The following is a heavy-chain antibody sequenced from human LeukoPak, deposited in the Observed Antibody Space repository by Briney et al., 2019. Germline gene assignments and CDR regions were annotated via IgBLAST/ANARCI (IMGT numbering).Heavy chain of an antibody. CDR1: GGTFSSYA. V-gene: IGHV1-69*04. D-gene: IGHD1-26*01. J-gene: IGHJ3*02. CDR3: AREGVGATGGAFDI. Sequence: GSSVKVSCKASGGTFSSYAISWVRQAPGQGLEWMGRIIPILGIANYAQKFQGRVTITADKSTSTAYMELSSPRSEDTAVYYCAREGVGATGGAFDIWGQGTMVTVSS. CDR2: IIPILGIA.